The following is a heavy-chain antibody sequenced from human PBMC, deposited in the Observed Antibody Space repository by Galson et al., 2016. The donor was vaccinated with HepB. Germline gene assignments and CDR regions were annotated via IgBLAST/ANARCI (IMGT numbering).Heavy chain of an antibody. D-gene: IGHD3-10*01. Sequence: ETLSLTCIVSGDSIRTYSYYWGWIRHPPGKGLEWIGTIFYSGSTNYNPSLKSRVTISVDTSKNHFSLNVTSVTAADTAVYYCARGLRHLYMVRGVVPYYFDHWGQGTLATVSS. CDR3: ARGLRHLYMVRGVVPYYFDH. CDR1: GDSIRTYSYY. CDR2: IFYSGST. J-gene: IGHJ4*02. V-gene: IGHV4-39*02.